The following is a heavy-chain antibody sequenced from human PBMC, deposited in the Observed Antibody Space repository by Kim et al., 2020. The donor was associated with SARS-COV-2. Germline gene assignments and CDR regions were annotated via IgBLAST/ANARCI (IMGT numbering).Heavy chain of an antibody. J-gene: IGHJ5*02. CDR3: VRASGWLPRS. V-gene: IGHV3-43*02. CDR1: GCTFDHSA. CDR2: ISGNGETK. D-gene: IGHD6-19*01. Sequence: GGSLRLSCAASGCTFDHSAMHWVRQAPGKGLEWVSLISGNGETKYYADSVEGRFTISIDNSKNSLYLQMNSLRTEDTALYYCVRASGWLPRSWGQGTLVTVSS.